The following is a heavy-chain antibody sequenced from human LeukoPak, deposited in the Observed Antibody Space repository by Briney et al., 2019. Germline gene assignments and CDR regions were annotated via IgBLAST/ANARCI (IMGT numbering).Heavy chain of an antibody. CDR3: AKDPIRHYSGSGESITTYFFDY. V-gene: IGHV3-30*18. CDR2: ISYDGSNK. J-gene: IGHJ4*02. D-gene: IGHD3-10*01. Sequence: GGSLRLSCAASGFTFSSFGMHWVRQAPGKGLEWVAVISYDGSNKYYADSVKGRFTISRDNSKNTLYLQMNSLRAEDTAVYYCAKDPIRHYSGSGESITTYFFDYWGQGTLVTVSS. CDR1: GFTFSSFG.